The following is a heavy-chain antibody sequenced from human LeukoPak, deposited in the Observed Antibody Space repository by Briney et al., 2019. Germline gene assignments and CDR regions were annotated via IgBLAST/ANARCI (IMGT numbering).Heavy chain of an antibody. CDR1: GGSISSSSYY. V-gene: IGHV4-39*07. Sequence: PSETLSLTCTVSGGSISSSSYYWGWIRQPPGKGLEWIGSIYYSGSTYYNPSLKSRVTISVDTSKNQFSLKLSSVTAADTAVYYCARIPYSSGWYAAFFDYWGQGTLVTVSS. CDR3: ARIPYSSGWYAAFFDY. J-gene: IGHJ4*02. CDR2: IYYSGST. D-gene: IGHD6-19*01.